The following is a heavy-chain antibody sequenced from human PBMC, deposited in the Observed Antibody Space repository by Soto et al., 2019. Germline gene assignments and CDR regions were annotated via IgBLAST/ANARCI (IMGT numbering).Heavy chain of an antibody. J-gene: IGHJ4*02. Sequence: SVKVSCKASGGTLKNSAISWVRQAPGQGLEWMGGIIPVFGPALYTQRFQGRVTITADESTNTAFLDVSSLRSEDTAVYYCGRGGSWAKVDSWGPGTLVTVSS. V-gene: IGHV1-69*13. CDR3: GRGGSWAKVDS. D-gene: IGHD6-13*01. CDR2: IIPVFGPA. CDR1: GGTLKNSA.